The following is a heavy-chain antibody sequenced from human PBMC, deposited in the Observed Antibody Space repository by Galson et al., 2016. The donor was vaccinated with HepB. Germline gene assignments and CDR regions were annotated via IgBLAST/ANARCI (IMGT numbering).Heavy chain of an antibody. V-gene: IGHV3-30*18. CDR1: GFDFQNHG. J-gene: IGHJ6*03. CDR3: AKDYVLLWREDQSDYYMDL. CDR2: IPADGRSK. D-gene: IGHD2/OR15-2a*01. Sequence: SLRLACAAAGFDFQNHGMHWVRQAPGKGLEGVAVIPADGRSKYCADSVRGRCAIFRDNSKDTVYLQMDRLRVDDTAVYYCAKDYVLLWREDQSDYYMDLWGIGTTVIVSS.